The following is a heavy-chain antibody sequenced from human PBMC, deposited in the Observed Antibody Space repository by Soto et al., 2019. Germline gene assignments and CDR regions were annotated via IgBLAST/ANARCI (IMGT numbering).Heavy chain of an antibody. CDR1: GFTFSSYS. V-gene: IGHV3-48*02. D-gene: IGHD1-26*01. CDR2: ISSSSSTI. Sequence: EVQLVESGGGLVQPGGSLRLSCAASGFTFSSYSMNWVRQAPGKGLEWVSYISSSSSTIYYADSVKGRFTISRDNAKNSPQLQMNGLRDEDTAVYYCAREGGSLTGCAPWGQGTLVTASS. CDR3: AREGGSLTGCAP. J-gene: IGHJ5*02.